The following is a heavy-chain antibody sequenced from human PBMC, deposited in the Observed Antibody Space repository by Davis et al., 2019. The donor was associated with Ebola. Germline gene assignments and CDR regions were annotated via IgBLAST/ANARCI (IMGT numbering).Heavy chain of an antibody. D-gene: IGHD2-21*02. V-gene: IGHV3-23*01. CDR2: ISGSGYTT. Sequence: GESLKISCSASGFRFSTYALAWVRQAPGKGLEWVSSISGSGYTTHYADSLEGRFTISKDSSENTLYLQMNGLRAEDTAIYYCAKGRSGYGDFDYFDYWGQGTLVTVSS. CDR1: GFRFSTYA. J-gene: IGHJ4*02. CDR3: AKGRSGYGDFDYFDY.